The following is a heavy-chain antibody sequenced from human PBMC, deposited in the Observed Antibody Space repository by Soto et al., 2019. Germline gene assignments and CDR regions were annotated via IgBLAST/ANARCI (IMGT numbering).Heavy chain of an antibody. CDR3: ARVATIVGSGLFAFDI. Sequence: TLSLTCTVSGGSISSYYWSWIRQPPGKGLEWIGYIYYSGSTNYNPSLKSRVTISVDTSKNQLSLKLSSVTAADTAVYYCARVATIVGSGLFAFDIWGQGTMVTVSS. CDR2: IYYSGST. J-gene: IGHJ3*02. D-gene: IGHD5-12*01. V-gene: IGHV4-59*01. CDR1: GGSISSYY.